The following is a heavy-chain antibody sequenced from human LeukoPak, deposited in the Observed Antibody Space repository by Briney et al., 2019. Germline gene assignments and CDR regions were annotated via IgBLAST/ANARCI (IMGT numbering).Heavy chain of an antibody. CDR1: GGSISSYY. V-gene: IGHV4-59*01. CDR3: ATGERDYGDYVAATRFDY. D-gene: IGHD4-17*01. CDR2: IYYSGST. J-gene: IGHJ4*02. Sequence: PSETLSLTCTVSGGSISSYYWSWIRQPPGKGLEWIGYIYYSGSTNYNPSLKSRVTISVDTSKNQFSLKLSSVTAADTAVYYCATGERDYGDYVAATRFDYWGQGTLVTVSS.